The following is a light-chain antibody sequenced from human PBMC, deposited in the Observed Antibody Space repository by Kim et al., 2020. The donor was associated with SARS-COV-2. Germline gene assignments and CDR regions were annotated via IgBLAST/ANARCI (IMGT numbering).Light chain of an antibody. Sequence: EIVLTQSPATLSLSPGERATLSCRASQSVSTYLAWYQQKPCQAPRLLIYDASRRATGIPARFSGSGSGTDFALTISNLEPEDFAVYYCQQRSNWPPSITFGQGTRLEIK. CDR3: QQRSNWPPSIT. V-gene: IGKV3-11*01. CDR2: DAS. CDR1: QSVSTY. J-gene: IGKJ5*01.